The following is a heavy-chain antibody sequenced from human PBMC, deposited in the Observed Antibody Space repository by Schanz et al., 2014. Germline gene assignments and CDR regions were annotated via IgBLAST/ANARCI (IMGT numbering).Heavy chain of an antibody. CDR3: ARGGYSSGWYDRDIAHFDY. J-gene: IGHJ4*02. CDR2: ISAYNGNT. V-gene: IGHV1-18*04. CDR1: GGTFSTYP. Sequence: QVQLVQSGAEVKKPGASMKVSCKASGGTFSTYPINWVRQAPGQGLEWMGWISAYNGNTNYAQKLQGRVTMTTDTSTSTAYMELRSLRSDDTAVYYCARGGYSSGWYDRDIAHFDYWGQGTLVTVSS. D-gene: IGHD6-19*01.